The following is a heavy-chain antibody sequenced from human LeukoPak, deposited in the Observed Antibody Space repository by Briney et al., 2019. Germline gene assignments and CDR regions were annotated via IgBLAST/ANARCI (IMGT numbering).Heavy chain of an antibody. CDR3: ARGGDETNYYYYFMDV. Sequence: PGGSLRLSCAASGFNFSRYTLTWVRQAPGKGLEWVSPIHTSGTYMYYADSVQGRFTISRDNGKNSVYLQMDSLRAEDASVYYCARGGDETNYYYYFMDVWGRGTTVTVSS. V-gene: IGHV3-21*06. CDR2: IHTSGTYM. D-gene: IGHD2-8*01. CDR1: GFNFSRYT. J-gene: IGHJ6*03.